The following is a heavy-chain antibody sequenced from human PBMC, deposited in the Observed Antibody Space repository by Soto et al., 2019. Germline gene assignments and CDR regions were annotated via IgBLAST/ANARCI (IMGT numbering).Heavy chain of an antibody. CDR2: IYYSGST. J-gene: IGHJ5*02. CDR1: GGSISSGGYY. Sequence: SETLSLTCTVSGGSISSGGYYWSWIRQHPGKGLEWIGYIYYSGSTYYNPSLKSRVTISVDTSKNQFSRKLSSVTAADTAVYYCARDRFRITIFGVVHGGWFDPWGQGTLVTVSS. V-gene: IGHV4-31*03. CDR3: ARDRFRITIFGVVHGGWFDP. D-gene: IGHD3-3*01.